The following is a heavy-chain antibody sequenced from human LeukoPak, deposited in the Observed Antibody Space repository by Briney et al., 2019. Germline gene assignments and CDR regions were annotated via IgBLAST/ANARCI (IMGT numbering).Heavy chain of an antibody. V-gene: IGHV3-74*01. CDR1: GFTFSSYW. CDR2: ISDGGSTT. Sequence: GGSLRLSCAASGFTFSSYWMHWVRQAPGKGLVWVSRISDGGSTTTYADSVKGRFTISRDNAKNTLYLQMNSLRAEDTAVYYCLGGTGWIFDYWGQGTLVTVSS. CDR3: LGGTGWIFDY. D-gene: IGHD6-19*01. J-gene: IGHJ4*02.